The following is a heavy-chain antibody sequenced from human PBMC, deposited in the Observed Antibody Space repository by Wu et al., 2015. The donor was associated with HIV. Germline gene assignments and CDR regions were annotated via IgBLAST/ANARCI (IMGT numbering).Heavy chain of an antibody. CDR1: GYTFTGYY. J-gene: IGHJ4*02. Sequence: QVQLVQSGAEVKKPGASVKVSCKASGYTFTGYYMHWVRQAPGQGLEWMGWINPNSGGTNYAQKFQGRVTMTRDTSISTAYMELSRLRSDDTAVYYCARRVVGSGSYNAVYYFDYVGPGNAGPPSP. CDR3: ARRVVGSGSYNAVYYFDY. V-gene: IGHV1-2*02. D-gene: IGHD3-10*01. CDR2: INPNSGGT.